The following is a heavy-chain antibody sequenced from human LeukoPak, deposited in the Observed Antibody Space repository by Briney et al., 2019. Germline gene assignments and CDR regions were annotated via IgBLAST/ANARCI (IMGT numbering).Heavy chain of an antibody. Sequence: GASVKVSCKASGYSFTDFYIHWVRQAPGEGPEWMGWINPDRGGTRYAQKFQGRVTMTRDTSISTVFMEVSGLRSDDTAVYYCARGMTTVAYHFDYWGQGTLVIVSS. J-gene: IGHJ4*02. CDR1: GYSFTDFY. V-gene: IGHV1-2*02. CDR3: ARGMTTVAYHFDY. D-gene: IGHD4-17*01. CDR2: INPDRGGT.